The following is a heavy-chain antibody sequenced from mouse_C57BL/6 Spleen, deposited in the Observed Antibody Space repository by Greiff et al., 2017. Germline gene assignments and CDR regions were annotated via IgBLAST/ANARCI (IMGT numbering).Heavy chain of an antibody. CDR2: IDPSDSYT. CDR3: ARRTVTPSNWDEDY. J-gene: IGHJ2*01. CDR1: GYTFTSYW. D-gene: IGHD4-1*01. V-gene: IGHV1-50*01. Sequence: QVQLQQPGAELVKPGASVKLSCKASGYTFTSYWMQWVKQRPGQGLEWIGEIDPSDSYTNYNQKFKGKATLTVDPSSSTAYMQLSSLTSEDSAVXYCARRTVTPSNWDEDYWGQGTTLTVSS.